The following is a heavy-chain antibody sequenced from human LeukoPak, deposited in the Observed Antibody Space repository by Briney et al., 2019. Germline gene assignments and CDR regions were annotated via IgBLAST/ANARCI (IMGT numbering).Heavy chain of an antibody. CDR3: ARTTVTTYEFDY. V-gene: IGHV3-48*04. J-gene: IGHJ4*02. D-gene: IGHD4-17*01. CDR2: ISRSSTTI. CDR1: GFTFTTYW. Sequence: GESLRLSCAASGFTFTTYWMNWVRQAPGKGLEWVSYISRSSTTIYYADSVKGRFTISRDNAKNSLYLQMNSLRAEDTALYYCARTTVTTYEFDYWGQGTLVTVSS.